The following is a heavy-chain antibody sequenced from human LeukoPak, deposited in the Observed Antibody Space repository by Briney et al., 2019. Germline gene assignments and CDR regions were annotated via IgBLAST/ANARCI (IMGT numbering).Heavy chain of an antibody. Sequence: SEPLSLTCTVSGVTISNDYYYWGWIRPPPGKGLEWIGSIYYSGSTYYNPSLKSRVTISVDTSKNQFSLKVSSVTAADTAVYYCARDLRAGDLALDYWGQGTLVTVSS. V-gene: IGHV4-39*07. CDR1: GVTISNDYYY. J-gene: IGHJ4*02. CDR2: IYYSGST. CDR3: ARDLRAGDLALDY. D-gene: IGHD7-27*01.